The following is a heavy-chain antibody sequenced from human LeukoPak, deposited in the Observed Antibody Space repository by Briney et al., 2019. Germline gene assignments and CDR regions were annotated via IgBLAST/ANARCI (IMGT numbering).Heavy chain of an antibody. V-gene: IGHV3-48*02. Sequence: GGSLRLSCAASGSTFSSYDMNWVRQAPGKGLEWVSYISTISSTKYYADSVKGRFTISRDNAKNSLYLQMNSLRDEDTAVYYCARGKIGYYYGDYDGYWGQGTLVTVSS. CDR2: ISTISSTK. D-gene: IGHD4-17*01. CDR3: ARGKIGYYYGDYDGY. J-gene: IGHJ4*02. CDR1: GSTFSSYD.